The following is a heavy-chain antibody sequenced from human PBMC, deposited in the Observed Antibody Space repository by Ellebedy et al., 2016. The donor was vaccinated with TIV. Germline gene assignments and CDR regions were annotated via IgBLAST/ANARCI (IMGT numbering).Heavy chain of an antibody. CDR2: IIPILNIT. Sequence: ASVKVSCKASGGTFSNHAISWVRQAPGQGLEWMGRIIPILNITNYAQKFQGRVTITADRSTNTDYMELSSLRSEDTAMYYCAADYGDYIVEDWGQGTLITVSS. CDR1: GGTFSNHA. J-gene: IGHJ4*02. V-gene: IGHV1-69*04. CDR3: AADYGDYIVED. D-gene: IGHD4-17*01.